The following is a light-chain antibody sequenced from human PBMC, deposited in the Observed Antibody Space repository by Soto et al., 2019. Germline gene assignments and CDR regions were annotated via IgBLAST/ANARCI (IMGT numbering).Light chain of an antibody. Sequence: EIVLTQSPATLSLSPGERATLSCRASQSVSKSLAWYQQKPGQAPRLLIYSTSNRATGIPARFSGSGSRTDSTLTISSLEPEDFAVYYCQQGNNWPIFTFGPGTKVDIK. CDR3: QQGNNWPIFT. CDR2: STS. J-gene: IGKJ3*01. V-gene: IGKV3-11*01. CDR1: QSVSKS.